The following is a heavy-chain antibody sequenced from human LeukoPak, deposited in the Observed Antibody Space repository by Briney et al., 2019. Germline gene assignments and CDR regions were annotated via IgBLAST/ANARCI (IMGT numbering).Heavy chain of an antibody. CDR3: ARRIDVDDY. D-gene: IGHD3-10*02. J-gene: IGHJ4*02. V-gene: IGHV1-69*04. Sequence: ASVKVSCKASGGTFSSYAISWVRQAPGQGLEWMGRIIPILGIANYAQKFQGRVTITADTSTSTAYMELRSLRSDDTAVYYCARRIDVDDYWGQGTLVTVSS. CDR2: IIPILGIA. CDR1: GGTFSSYA.